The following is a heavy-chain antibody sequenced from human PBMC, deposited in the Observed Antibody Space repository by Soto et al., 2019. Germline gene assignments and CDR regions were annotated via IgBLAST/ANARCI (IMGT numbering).Heavy chain of an antibody. Sequence: SETLSLTCTVSGGSISSGGYYWSWIRQHPGKGLEWIGYIYYSGSTYYNPSLKSRVTISVDTSKNQFSLKLSSVTAADTAVYYCARGICSSTSCYLSRTRGGPYNWFDPWGQGTLVTVSS. CDR2: IYYSGST. J-gene: IGHJ5*02. CDR1: GGSISSGGYY. CDR3: ARGICSSTSCYLSRTRGGPYNWFDP. V-gene: IGHV4-31*03. D-gene: IGHD2-2*01.